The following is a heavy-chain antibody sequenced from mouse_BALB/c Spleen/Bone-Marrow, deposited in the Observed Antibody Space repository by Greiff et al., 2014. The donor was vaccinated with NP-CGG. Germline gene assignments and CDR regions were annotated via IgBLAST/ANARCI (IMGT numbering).Heavy chain of an antibody. V-gene: IGHV14-3*02. J-gene: IGHJ3*01. CDR1: GFNIKDTY. CDR2: IDPANGNT. D-gene: IGHD1-1*01. Sequence: VQLQQSGAELVKPGASVKLSCTASGFNIKDTYVHWVKQRPVQGLEWIGRIDPANGNTKYDPKFQGKATITADTSSNTAYLQLSSLTSEDTAVYYCAIYYYGSSGFAYWGQGTLVTVSA. CDR3: AIYYYGSSGFAY.